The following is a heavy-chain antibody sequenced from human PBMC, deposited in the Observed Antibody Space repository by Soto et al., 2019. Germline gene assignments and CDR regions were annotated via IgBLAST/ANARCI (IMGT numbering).Heavy chain of an antibody. J-gene: IGHJ4*02. D-gene: IGHD3-22*01. CDR1: GGSISSYY. V-gene: IGHV4-59*01. CDR3: ARAGNYYESSPFPYYFDY. CDR2: IYYSGST. Sequence: PSETLSLTCTVSGGSISSYYWSWIRQPPGKGLEWIGYIYYSGSTNYNPSLKSRVTISVDTSKNQFSLKLSSVTAADTAVYYCARAGNYYESSPFPYYFDYWGQGTMVTVPS.